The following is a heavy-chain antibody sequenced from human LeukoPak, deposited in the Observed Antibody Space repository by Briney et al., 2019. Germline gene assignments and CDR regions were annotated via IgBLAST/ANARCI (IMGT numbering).Heavy chain of an antibody. D-gene: IGHD1-1*01. V-gene: IGHV3-15*01. J-gene: IGHJ4*02. CDR3: TRQQLVFDY. Sequence: GGSLRLSCAASGFTFSNAWMSWVRQAPGKGLEWVGLIKSKTDGGTTDYAATGRGRFTISRDYSKNTLYLQMDSLKTEDTAVYYCTRQQLVFDYWGQGTLVTVSS. CDR1: GFTFSNAW. CDR2: IKSKTDGGTT.